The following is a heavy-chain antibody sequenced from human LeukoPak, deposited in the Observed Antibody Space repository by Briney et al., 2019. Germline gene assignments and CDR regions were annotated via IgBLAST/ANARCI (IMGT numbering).Heavy chain of an antibody. CDR1: GFTFSSYS. CDR2: ISSSSSYI. Sequence: PGGSLRLSCAASGFTFSSYSMNWVRQAPGKGLEWVSSISSSSSYIYYADSVKGRFTISRDNAKNSLYLQMNSLRAEDTAVYYCARVIGYCSGGSCYVGYWGQGTLVTVSS. J-gene: IGHJ4*02. CDR3: ARVIGYCSGGSCYVGY. D-gene: IGHD2-15*01. V-gene: IGHV3-21*01.